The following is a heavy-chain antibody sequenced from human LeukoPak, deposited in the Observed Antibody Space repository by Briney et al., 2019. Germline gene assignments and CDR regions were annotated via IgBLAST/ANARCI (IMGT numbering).Heavy chain of an antibody. V-gene: IGHV3-30*02. CDR2: IWYDGSNK. Sequence: GGSLRLSCAASGFTFSSYGMHWVRQAPGKGLEWVAVIWYDGSNKYYADSVKGRFTISRDNSKNTLYLQMNSLRAEDTAVYYCAKPYCSSTSCYMCFDYWGQGTLVTVSS. J-gene: IGHJ4*02. CDR3: AKPYCSSTSCYMCFDY. CDR1: GFTFSSYG. D-gene: IGHD2-2*02.